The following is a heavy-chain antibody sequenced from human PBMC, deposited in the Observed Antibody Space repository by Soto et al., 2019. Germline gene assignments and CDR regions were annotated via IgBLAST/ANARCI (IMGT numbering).Heavy chain of an antibody. CDR2: IKPSGGST. CDR3: ARGHFFGSSSLYFDY. D-gene: IGHD6-6*01. CDR1: GYTFTTYY. J-gene: IGHJ4*02. V-gene: IGHV1-46*03. Sequence: QVQLVQSGAEVKKPGASVKVSCKASGYTFTTYYMHWVRQAPGQGLEWMGIIKPSGGSTSYAQKFQGRVTMTRDTSTSTVYMELSSLRSEDTAVYYCARGHFFGSSSLYFDYWGQGTLVTVSS.